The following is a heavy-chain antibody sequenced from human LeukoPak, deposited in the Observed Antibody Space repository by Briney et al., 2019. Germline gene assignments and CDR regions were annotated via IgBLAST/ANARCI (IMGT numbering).Heavy chain of an antibody. D-gene: IGHD4-17*01. V-gene: IGHV3-23*01. CDR3: AKRGTVTTFGRSDY. CDR1: GFTFSSYA. CDR2: ISDTGGST. J-gene: IGHJ4*02. Sequence: PGGSLRLSCAASGFTFSSYAMSWVRQAPGKGLEWVSVISDTGGSTYYAETVKGRFTISRDNSKNTLYLQMNSLRAEDTAVYYCAKRGTVTTFGRSDYWGQGTLVTVSS.